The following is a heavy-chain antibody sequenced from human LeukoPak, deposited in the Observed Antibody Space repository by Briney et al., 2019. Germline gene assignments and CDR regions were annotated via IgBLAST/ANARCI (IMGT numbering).Heavy chain of an antibody. V-gene: IGHV3-33*06. J-gene: IGHJ4*02. CDR2: IWYDGSNK. D-gene: IGHD3-22*01. CDR1: GFTFSSYG. CDR3: AKEQYYYDSSGYYPLFDY. Sequence: GGSLRLSCAASGFTFSSYGMHWVRQAPGKGLEWVAVIWYDGSNKYYADSVKGRFTISRDNSKNTLYLQMNSLRAEDTAVYYCAKEQYYYDSSGYYPLFDYWGQGTLVTVSS.